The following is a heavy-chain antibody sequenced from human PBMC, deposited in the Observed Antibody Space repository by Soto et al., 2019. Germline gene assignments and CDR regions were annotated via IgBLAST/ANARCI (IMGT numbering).Heavy chain of an antibody. CDR3: ARHRDMGGYSSGWYLRPYFDY. D-gene: IGHD6-19*01. Sequence: QLQLQESGPGLVKPSETLSLTCTVSGGSISSSSYYWGWIRQPPGKGLEWIGSIYYSGSTYYNPSLKSRVTISVDTSKNQFSLKLSSVTAADTAVYYCARHRDMGGYSSGWYLRPYFDYWGQGTLVTVSS. CDR2: IYYSGST. V-gene: IGHV4-39*01. CDR1: GGSISSSSYY. J-gene: IGHJ4*02.